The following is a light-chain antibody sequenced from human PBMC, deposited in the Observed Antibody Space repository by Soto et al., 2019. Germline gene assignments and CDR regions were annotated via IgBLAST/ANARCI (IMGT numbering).Light chain of an antibody. J-gene: IGKJ1*01. V-gene: IGKV1-39*01. CDR1: QGISTY. Sequence: DIQMTQSPSSLSASVGDRVTITFRASQGISTYLNWYHQKPGKAPKLLIYAASSLQSGVPSRFSGSGSETDFTLTISSLQPEDFATYYCQQYGSSGTFGQGTKVDIK. CDR2: AAS. CDR3: QQYGSSGT.